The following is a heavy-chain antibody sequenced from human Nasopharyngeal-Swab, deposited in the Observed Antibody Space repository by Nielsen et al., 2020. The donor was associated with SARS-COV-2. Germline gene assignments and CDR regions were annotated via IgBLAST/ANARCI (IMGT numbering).Heavy chain of an antibody. CDR2: ISGTGGSR. D-gene: IGHD3-22*01. CDR3: ATMMETTMTPPFDH. V-gene: IGHV3-23*01. Sequence: GESLKISCAASGFTFSTYAMAWVRQSPGKGLEWVSAISGTGGSRYYADSVKGRFTISRDTSQNTLYLQMNSLRVEDTAIYYCATMMETTMTPPFDHWGQGTLVTVSS. CDR1: GFTFSTYA. J-gene: IGHJ4*02.